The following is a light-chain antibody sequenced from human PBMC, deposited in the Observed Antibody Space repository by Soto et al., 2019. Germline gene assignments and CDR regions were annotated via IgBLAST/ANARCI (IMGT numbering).Light chain of an antibody. CDR3: SSYTSSSTYV. V-gene: IGLV2-14*01. Sequence: QSVLTQPASGSGSPGQSITISCTGTSSDVGGYNYVSWYQQHPGKAPKLMIYEVSNRPSGVSNRFFASKSGNTASLTISGLQAEDEADYYCSSYTSSSTYVFGTGTKLTVL. J-gene: IGLJ1*01. CDR1: SSDVGGYNY. CDR2: EVS.